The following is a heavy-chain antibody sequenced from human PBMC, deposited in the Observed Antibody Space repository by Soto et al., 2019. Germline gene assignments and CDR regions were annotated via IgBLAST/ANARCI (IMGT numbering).Heavy chain of an antibody. CDR3: ARESITGYSSGWYDY. CDR1: GYTFTGYY. D-gene: IGHD6-19*01. V-gene: IGHV1-2*04. Sequence: ASVKVSCKASGYTFTGYYMHWVRQAPGQGLEWMGWINPNSGGTNYAQKFQGWVTMTRDTSISTAYMELSRLRSDDTAVYYCARESITGYSSGWYDYWGQGTLVTVSS. CDR2: INPNSGGT. J-gene: IGHJ4*02.